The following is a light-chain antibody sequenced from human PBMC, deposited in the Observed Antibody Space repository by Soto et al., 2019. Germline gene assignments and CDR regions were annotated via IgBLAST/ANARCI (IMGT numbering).Light chain of an antibody. Sequence: QSVLTQPPSASGTPGQRVTISCSGSSSNIGSNYVYWYQQLPGTAPKLLIYSNNQRPSGVPDGFSGSKSGTSASLAISGLRSEDEADYYCAAWDDSLSGRVFGGGTKLTVL. CDR3: AAWDDSLSGRV. V-gene: IGLV1-47*02. CDR2: SNN. CDR1: SSNIGSNY. J-gene: IGLJ3*02.